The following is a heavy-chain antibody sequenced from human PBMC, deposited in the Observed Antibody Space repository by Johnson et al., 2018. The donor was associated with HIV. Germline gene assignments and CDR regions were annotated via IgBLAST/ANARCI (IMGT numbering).Heavy chain of an antibody. CDR3: AREGAAAGPTDAFDI. Sequence: SSYAMHWVRQAPGKGLEWVAVISYDGSNKYYADSVKGRFTISRDNSTNTLYLQMNSLRAEDTAVYYCAREGAAAGPTDAFDIWGQGTMVTVSS. CDR1: SSYA. V-gene: IGHV3-30-3*01. D-gene: IGHD6-13*01. CDR2: ISYDGSNK. J-gene: IGHJ3*02.